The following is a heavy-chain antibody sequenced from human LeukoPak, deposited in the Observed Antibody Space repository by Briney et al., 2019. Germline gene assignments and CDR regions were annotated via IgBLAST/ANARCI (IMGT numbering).Heavy chain of an antibody. CDR3: ARDFSSGWR. CDR1: GFTFSSYW. J-gene: IGHJ4*02. Sequence: GGSLRLSCAASGFTFSSYWMTWVRQAPGKGLEWVANIKQDGSENNYVDSVKGRFTISRDNAKNSLYLQMNSLRAEDTAVYYCARDFSSGWRWGQGTLVTVSS. D-gene: IGHD6-19*01. V-gene: IGHV3-7*01. CDR2: IKQDGSEN.